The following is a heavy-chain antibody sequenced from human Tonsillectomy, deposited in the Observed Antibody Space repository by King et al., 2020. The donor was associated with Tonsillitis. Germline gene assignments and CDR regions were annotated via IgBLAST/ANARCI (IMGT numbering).Heavy chain of an antibody. D-gene: IGHD2-8*01. J-gene: IGHJ3*02. CDR2: ISGAGGST. CDR3: AKSADAVMVNDAFDI. CDR1: GFTFDDYA. V-gene: IGHV3-43*02. Sequence: VQLVESGGGVVQPGGSLRLSCAASGFTFDDYAMHWVRQAPGKGLEWVSLISGAGGSTYYADSVKGRFTISSDNSKNSLYLQMNSLRTEDTALYYCAKSADAVMVNDAFDIWGQGTMVTVTS.